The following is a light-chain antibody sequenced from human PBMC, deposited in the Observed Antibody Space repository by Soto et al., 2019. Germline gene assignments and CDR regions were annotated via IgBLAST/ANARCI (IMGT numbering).Light chain of an antibody. CDR3: QQTYSSPFT. CDR2: AAS. V-gene: IGKV1-12*01. J-gene: IGKJ4*01. CDR1: QVITNW. Sequence: DIQMTQSPSSVSASVGDKVTITCRASQVITNWLAWYQQRPGSAPELLIYAASNLRSGVPSRFTGSGSGTFFTLTINSLQPEDFAVYFCQQTYSSPFTFGGGTRV.